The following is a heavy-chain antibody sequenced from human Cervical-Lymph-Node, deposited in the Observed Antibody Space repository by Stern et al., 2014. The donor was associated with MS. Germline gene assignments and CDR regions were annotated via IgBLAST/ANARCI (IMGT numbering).Heavy chain of an antibody. D-gene: IGHD4-17*01. J-gene: IGHJ4*02. V-gene: IGHV4-31*03. Sequence: QVQLVQSGPGLVQPSQTLSLTCTVSGGSISSDHYYWSWIRRHPGKGLEWIGYIYFSGSTYYNPSLKIRVTISLDTSKNQFSLKLTSVTAADTAVYYCARSKYGDYHTLDSWGQGTLVTVSS. CDR1: GGSISSDHYY. CDR3: ARSKYGDYHTLDS. CDR2: IYFSGST.